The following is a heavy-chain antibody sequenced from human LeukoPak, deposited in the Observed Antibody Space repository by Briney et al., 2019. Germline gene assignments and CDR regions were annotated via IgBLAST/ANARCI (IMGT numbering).Heavy chain of an antibody. CDR2: IVVGSGNT. CDR1: GFTFTSSA. Sequence: ASVKVSCKASGFTFTSSAMRWVRQARGQRLEWIGWIVVGSGNTNYAQKFQERVTITRDMSTSTAYMELSSLRSEDTAVYYCAAIGYSSGWPDYWGQGTLVTVSS. J-gene: IGHJ4*02. V-gene: IGHV1-58*02. D-gene: IGHD6-19*01. CDR3: AAIGYSSGWPDY.